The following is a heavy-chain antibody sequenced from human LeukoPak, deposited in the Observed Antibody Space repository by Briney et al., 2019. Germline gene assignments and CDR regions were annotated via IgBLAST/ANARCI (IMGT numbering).Heavy chain of an antibody. CDR1: GGSISSNSYY. CDR3: ARLRSSWPPFDY. J-gene: IGHJ4*02. D-gene: IGHD6-13*01. Sequence: SETLSLTCTVSGGSISSNSYYWSWIRQPPGKGLEWIGYIYYSGSTNYNPSLKSRVTISVDTSKNQFSLKLSSVTAADTAVYYCARLRSSWPPFDYWGQGTLVTVSS. CDR2: IYYSGST. V-gene: IGHV4-61*01.